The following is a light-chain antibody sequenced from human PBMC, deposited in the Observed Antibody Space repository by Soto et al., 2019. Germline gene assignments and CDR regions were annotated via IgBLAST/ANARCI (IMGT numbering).Light chain of an antibody. CDR3: SSHTASTTRI. Sequence: QSALTQPASVSGSPGQSITISCTGNRSDVGGYNHVSWYQHHPGKAPNRIIYEVTKRPSGVSNRFSGSKSGDTASLTISGLQAEDEADYYCSSHTASTTRIFGTGTKLTVL. CDR2: EVT. CDR1: RSDVGGYNH. J-gene: IGLJ1*01. V-gene: IGLV2-14*01.